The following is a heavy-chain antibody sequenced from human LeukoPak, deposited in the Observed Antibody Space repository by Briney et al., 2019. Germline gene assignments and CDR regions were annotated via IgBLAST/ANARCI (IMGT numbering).Heavy chain of an antibody. V-gene: IGHV3-21*01. Sequence: GGSLRLSCAASGFTFSTFSMNWVRQAPGKGLEWVASINSNSYIYYADSVKGRFTISRDNAKNSLYLQLNSLGAEVTAVYYCAREGGFCFGETCRYFDYWGQGTLVTVSS. CDR3: AREGGFCFGETCRYFDY. CDR2: INSNSYI. CDR1: GFTFSTFS. D-gene: IGHD2-15*01. J-gene: IGHJ4*02.